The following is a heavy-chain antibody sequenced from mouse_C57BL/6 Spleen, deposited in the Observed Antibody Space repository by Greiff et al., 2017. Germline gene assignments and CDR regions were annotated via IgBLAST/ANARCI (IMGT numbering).Heavy chain of an antibody. J-gene: IGHJ3*01. D-gene: IGHD3-2*02. CDR1: GYTFTGYW. V-gene: IGHV1-9*01. Sequence: QVQLQQSGAELMKPGASVKLSCKATGYTFTGYWIEWVKQRPGHGLEWIGEILPGSGSTNYNEKFKGKATFTADTSSNTAYMQLSSLTSADSAIYSCATTSQDLAWFAYCVHGTLVTVSA. CDR3: ATTSQDLAWFAY. CDR2: ILPGSGST.